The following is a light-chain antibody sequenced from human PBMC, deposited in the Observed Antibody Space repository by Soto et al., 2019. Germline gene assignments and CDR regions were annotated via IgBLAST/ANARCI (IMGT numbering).Light chain of an antibody. CDR3: PQYYNFSWT. CDR1: QDIRNT. Sequence: AIQMTQSPSSLSASVGDRVTISCRASQDIRNTLAWYQQKPGEAPKLLIFAASNLQSGVPSRFSGSGSVTDFTLAITGLQPEDFATYYCPQYYNFSWTFGKGTKVDIK. J-gene: IGKJ1*01. V-gene: IGKV1-6*01. CDR2: AAS.